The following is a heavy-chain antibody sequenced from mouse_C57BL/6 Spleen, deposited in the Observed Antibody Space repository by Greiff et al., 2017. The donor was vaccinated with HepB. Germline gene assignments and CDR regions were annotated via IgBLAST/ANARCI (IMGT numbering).Heavy chain of an antibody. CDR2: IDPSDSET. CDR3: ARDPIYYDYWYFDV. D-gene: IGHD2-4*01. J-gene: IGHJ1*03. CDR1: GYTFTSYW. Sequence: VQLQQSGAELVRPGSSVKLSCKASGYTFTSYWMHWVKQRPIQGLEWIGNIDPSDSETHYNQKFKDKATLTVDKSSSTAYMQLSSLTSEDSAVYYCARDPIYYDYWYFDVWGTGTTVTVSS. V-gene: IGHV1-52*01.